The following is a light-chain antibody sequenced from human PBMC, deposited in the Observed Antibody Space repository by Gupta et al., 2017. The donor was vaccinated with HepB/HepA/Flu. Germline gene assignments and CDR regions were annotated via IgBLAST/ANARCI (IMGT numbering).Light chain of an antibody. CDR2: AAS. CDR3: QQYDSSLIT. V-gene: IGKV3D-20*01. CDR1: QSVSSSY. Sequence: IVLTQSPATLSLSPGERATLSCGASQSVSSSYVAWYQQKPGLAPRLLIYAASSRAAGLPDRCSGSGSGTDFTLTISRLEPEDFAVYYCQQYDSSLITFGQGTRLEIK. J-gene: IGKJ5*01.